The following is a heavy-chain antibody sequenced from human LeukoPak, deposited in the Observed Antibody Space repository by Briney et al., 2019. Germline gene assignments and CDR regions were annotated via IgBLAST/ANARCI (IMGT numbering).Heavy chain of an antibody. Sequence: ASVTVSCKASGYTFTSYGTSWVRQAPGQGLEWMGWISAYNGNTNYAQKLQGRVTMTTDTSTSTAYMELRSLRSDDTAVYYCARDNLSYCGGDCYPDYWGQGTLVTVSS. CDR2: ISAYNGNT. CDR3: ARDNLSYCGGDCYPDY. V-gene: IGHV1-18*01. J-gene: IGHJ4*02. D-gene: IGHD2-21*02. CDR1: GYTFTSYG.